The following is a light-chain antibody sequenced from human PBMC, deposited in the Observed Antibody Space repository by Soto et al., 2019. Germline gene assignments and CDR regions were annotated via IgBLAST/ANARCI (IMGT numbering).Light chain of an antibody. J-gene: IGKJ3*01. V-gene: IGKV3-11*01. CDR2: DAS. Sequence: EIVLTQSPATLSLSPGERATLSCRASQSVSSYLAWYQQKPGQAPRLLIYDASNRATGIPARLSGSGSGTDFTLTISSLEPEDFAVYYCQQRSFTFGPGTKVDIK. CDR1: QSVSSY. CDR3: QQRSFT.